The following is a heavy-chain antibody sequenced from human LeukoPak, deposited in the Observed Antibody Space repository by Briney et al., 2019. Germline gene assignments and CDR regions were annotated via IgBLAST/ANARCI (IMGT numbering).Heavy chain of an antibody. CDR2: INTDGTVT. D-gene: IGHD6-19*01. Sequence: GGSLRLSCAASGFTFSKYWMLWVRQAPGKGLESVSRINTDGTVTTYADSVKGRFTVSRDNADNTMFLQMNSVRDEDTAVYYCATKQWLAPPPDSWGQGTQVTVSS. J-gene: IGHJ4*02. CDR3: ATKQWLAPPPDS. CDR1: GFTFSKYW. V-gene: IGHV3-74*01.